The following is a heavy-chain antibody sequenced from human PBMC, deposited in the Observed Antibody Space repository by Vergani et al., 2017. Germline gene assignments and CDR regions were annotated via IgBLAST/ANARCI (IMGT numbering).Heavy chain of an antibody. CDR3: ARGLLSSGYLFDY. D-gene: IGHD3-22*01. V-gene: IGHV1-2*02. CDR1: GYTFTGYY. J-gene: IGHJ4*02. CDR2: INPNSGGT. Sequence: QVQLVQSGAEVKKPGASVKVSCKASGYTFTGYYMHWVRQAPGQGLEWMGWINPNSGGTNYAKKFQGRVTMTRDTSISTAYMELSRLRSDDTAVYYCARGLLSSGYLFDYWGQGTLVTVSS.